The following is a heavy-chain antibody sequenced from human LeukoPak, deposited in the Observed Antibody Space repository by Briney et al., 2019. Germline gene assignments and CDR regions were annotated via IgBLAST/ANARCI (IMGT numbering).Heavy chain of an antibody. Sequence: GGSLRLSCAASGFTFSSYTMNWVRQAPGKGLEWVSSISSSRGYIYYAEAVKGRFTISRENARNSLYLQMNSLRAEDMAVYYCAKDFGKAYYDILSGYYEGPYYFDYWGQGTLAPVSS. CDR1: GFTFSSYT. D-gene: IGHD3-9*01. J-gene: IGHJ4*02. CDR2: ISSSRGYI. V-gene: IGHV3-21*01. CDR3: AKDFGKAYYDILSGYYEGPYYFDY.